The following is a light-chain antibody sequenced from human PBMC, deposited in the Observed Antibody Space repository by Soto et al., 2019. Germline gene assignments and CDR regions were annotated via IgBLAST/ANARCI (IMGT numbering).Light chain of an antibody. Sequence: DIQLTQSPSFLSASVGDRFTITCRASQGISSYLAWNQQKPGKAPKLLIYASSTLQSGVPSRVSGIGSGTEFTLTSSSLQPEDFATYYCQQPNSYPQTFGQGTKVDI. J-gene: IGKJ1*01. V-gene: IGKV1-9*01. CDR1: QGISSY. CDR2: ASS. CDR3: QQPNSYPQT.